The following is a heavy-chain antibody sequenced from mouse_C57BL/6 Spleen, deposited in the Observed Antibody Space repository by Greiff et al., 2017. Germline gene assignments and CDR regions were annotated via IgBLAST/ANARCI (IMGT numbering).Heavy chain of an antibody. V-gene: IGHV5-9*01. CDR3: ARQGAYAMDY. J-gene: IGHJ4*01. CDR1: GFTISSYT. CDR2: SSGVGGDI. Sequence: EVKVVESGGGLVKPGGSLKLSCAASGFTISSYTMSWVRQTPEKRLEWVATSSGVGGDIYYPDMVTGRFTISRDNAKNTLYLQMSSLRSEDTALYYCARQGAYAMDYWGQGTSGTVSS.